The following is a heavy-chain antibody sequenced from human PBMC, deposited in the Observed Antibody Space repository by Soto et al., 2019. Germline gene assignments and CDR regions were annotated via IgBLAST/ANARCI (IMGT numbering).Heavy chain of an antibody. CDR2: ISGSGGST. Sequence: EVQLLESGGGLVQPGGSLRLSCAASGFTFSSYAMSWVRQAPGKGLEWVSAISGSGGSTYYADSVKGRFTISRDNSKNTRYLQMDSPRAEDTAVYYCARNSYCSGGYCYGAYFDYWGQGTLVTVSS. CDR1: GFTFSSYA. J-gene: IGHJ4*02. CDR3: ARNSYCSGGYCYGAYFDY. D-gene: IGHD2-15*01. V-gene: IGHV3-23*01.